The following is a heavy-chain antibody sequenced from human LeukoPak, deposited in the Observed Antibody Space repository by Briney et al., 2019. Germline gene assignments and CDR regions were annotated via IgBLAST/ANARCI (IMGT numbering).Heavy chain of an antibody. Sequence: SETLSLTCTVSGGSISSYYWSWIRQPPGKGLEWIGYIYYSGSTNYNPSLKSRVTISVATSKNQFSLKLSSVTAADTAVYYCARARFGELWGYYFDYWGQGTLVTVSS. J-gene: IGHJ4*02. CDR3: ARARFGELWGYYFDY. CDR1: GGSISSYY. V-gene: IGHV4-59*01. D-gene: IGHD3-10*01. CDR2: IYYSGST.